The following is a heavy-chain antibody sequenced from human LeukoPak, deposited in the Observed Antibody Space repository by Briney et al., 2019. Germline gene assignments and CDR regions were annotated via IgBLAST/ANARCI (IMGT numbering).Heavy chain of an antibody. CDR1: GFTFSNYS. CDR3: VRDRDWAFDY. D-gene: IGHD2-21*02. V-gene: IGHV3-48*01. J-gene: IGHJ4*02. Sequence: GGSLRLSCEASGFTFSNYSMNWVRQAPGKGLEWVSYIRSSSSTIYYADSVKGRFTFSRDNSKNTVYLQMNSLRPEDTAVYYCVRDRDWAFDYWGQGSLVTVSS. CDR2: IRSSSSTI.